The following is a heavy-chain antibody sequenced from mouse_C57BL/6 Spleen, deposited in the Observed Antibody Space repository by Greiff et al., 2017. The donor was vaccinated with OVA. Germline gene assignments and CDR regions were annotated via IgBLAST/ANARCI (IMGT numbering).Heavy chain of an antibody. D-gene: IGHD1-1*01. J-gene: IGHJ1*03. CDR2: IYPGSGST. CDR3: AGWDYYGSSYGWYFDV. Sequence: QVQLQQPGAELVKPGASVKMSCKASGYTFTSYWIPWVKQRPGQGLEWIGDIYPGSGSTNYNEKFKSKATMTVDKPSSTSYMPISRLTSEDSAVYYGAGWDYYGSSYGWYFDVWGTGTTVTVSS. CDR1: GYTFTSYW. V-gene: IGHV1-55*01.